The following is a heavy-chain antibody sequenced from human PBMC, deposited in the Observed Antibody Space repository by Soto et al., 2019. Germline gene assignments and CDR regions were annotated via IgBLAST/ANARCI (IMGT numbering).Heavy chain of an antibody. Sequence: QVQLVQSGAEVKKPGSSVKVSCKASGGTFSSYAIRWVRQAPGQGLEWMGGFIPNFGTANYAQQFQGRVTITAAKSTSTTYKELSSLRSEDTAAYYFSRGRQQDTAIPRGYYYDHYMDVWGKGTTVTVSS. CDR3: SRGRQQDTAIPRGYYYDHYMDV. CDR2: FIPNFGTA. V-gene: IGHV1-69*06. J-gene: IGHJ6*03. CDR1: GGTFSSYA. D-gene: IGHD5-18*01.